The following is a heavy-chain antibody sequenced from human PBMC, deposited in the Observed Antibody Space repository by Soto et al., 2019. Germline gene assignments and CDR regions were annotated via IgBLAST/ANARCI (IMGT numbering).Heavy chain of an antibody. V-gene: IGHV3-74*03. Sequence: EVQLVESGGGLVQPGGCLRLSCAASGFTFSTYWMHWIRQVPGKGLECVSRINSDASHTSYADSVKGRFTISRHNAKNTLHLEMNRVSDEDTAVYYCVRDGHCITTSWYGNWFDPLGQRTLVTDSS. CDR1: GFTFSTYW. CDR3: VRDGHCITTSWYGNWFDP. J-gene: IGHJ5*02. CDR2: INSDASHT. D-gene: IGHD2-2*01.